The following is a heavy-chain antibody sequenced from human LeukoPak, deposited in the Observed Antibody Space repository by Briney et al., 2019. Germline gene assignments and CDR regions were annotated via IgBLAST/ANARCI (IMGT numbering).Heavy chain of an antibody. CDR1: GGTFSSYA. J-gene: IGHJ3*02. CDR2: IIPIFSTA. D-gene: IGHD1-26*01. V-gene: IGHV1-69*05. CDR3: ARERATTDAFDI. Sequence: SVKVSCKASGGTFSSYAISWVRQAPGQGLEWMGGIIPIFSTANYAQKFQGRVTITTDESTCTAYMELSSLRSEDTAVYYCARERATTDAFDIWGQGTMVTVSS.